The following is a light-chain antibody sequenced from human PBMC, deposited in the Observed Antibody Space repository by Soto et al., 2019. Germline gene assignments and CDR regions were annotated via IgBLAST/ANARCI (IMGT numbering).Light chain of an antibody. CDR1: SSDVGNYKY. CDR3: TSYSRYRVLV. V-gene: IGLV2-14*01. Sequence: QSVLTQPASVSGSPGQSITISCTGTSSDVGNYKYVSWYQQHPGKAPILMIYGVSNRPSGVSDRFSGSNSGNTASLTISGLQAEDEADYYCTSYSRYRVLVFGGGTKVTVL. CDR2: GVS. J-gene: IGLJ3*02.